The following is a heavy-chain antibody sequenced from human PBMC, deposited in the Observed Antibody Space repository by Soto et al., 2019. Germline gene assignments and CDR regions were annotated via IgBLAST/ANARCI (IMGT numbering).Heavy chain of an antibody. CDR3: ARDKITGLFDY. CDR1: GGSFSGYY. J-gene: IGHJ4*02. CDR2: INHSGST. D-gene: IGHD2-8*02. Sequence: QVLLQQWGAGLLKPSETLSLTCAVYGGSFSGYYWTWIRQPPGTGLEWIGEINHSGSTNYNPPLKSRVTISVDTSKNQFSLKLTSVTAADTAVYYCARDKITGLFDYWGQGTLVTVSS. V-gene: IGHV4-34*01.